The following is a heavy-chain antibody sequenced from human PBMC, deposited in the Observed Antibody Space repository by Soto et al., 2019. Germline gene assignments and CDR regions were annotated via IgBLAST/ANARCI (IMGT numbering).Heavy chain of an antibody. CDR2: IYYSGST. CDR1: GGSISSYY. D-gene: IGHD1-26*01. J-gene: IGHJ6*02. V-gene: IGHV4-59*08. CDR3: ARSGGYYYYYGMAV. Sequence: QVQLQESGPGLVKPSETLSLTCTVSGGSISSYYWSWIRQPPGKGLEWIGYIYYSGSTNYNPSLKSTVTISVDTSKNQFSLKLSSVTAADTAVYYCARSGGYYYYYGMAVWGQGTTVTVSS.